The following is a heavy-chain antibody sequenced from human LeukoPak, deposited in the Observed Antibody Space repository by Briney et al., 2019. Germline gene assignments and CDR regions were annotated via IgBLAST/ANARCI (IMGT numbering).Heavy chain of an antibody. J-gene: IGHJ4*02. Sequence: GRSLRLSCAASGFTFSSYDMHWVRQATGKGLEWVSAIGTAGDTYYPGSVKGRFTISRENAKNSLYLQMNSLRAEDTAVYYCARARGSILTGSVPFDYWGQGTLVTVSS. CDR1: GFTFSSYD. CDR3: ARARGSILTGSVPFDY. D-gene: IGHD3-9*01. V-gene: IGHV3-13*01. CDR2: IGTAGDT.